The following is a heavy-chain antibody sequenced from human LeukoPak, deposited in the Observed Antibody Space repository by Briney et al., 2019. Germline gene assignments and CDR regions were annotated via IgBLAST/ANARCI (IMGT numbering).Heavy chain of an antibody. CDR1: GGSISSYY. V-gene: IGHV4-4*07. Sequence: SETLSLTCTVSGGSISSYYWSWIRQPAGKGLEWIGRIYTSGSTNYSPSLKSRVTMSVDTSKNQFSLKLSSVTAADTAVYYCACASRNYYDSSGYNDAFDIWGQGTMVTVSS. D-gene: IGHD3-22*01. CDR3: ACASRNYYDSSGYNDAFDI. CDR2: IYTSGST. J-gene: IGHJ3*02.